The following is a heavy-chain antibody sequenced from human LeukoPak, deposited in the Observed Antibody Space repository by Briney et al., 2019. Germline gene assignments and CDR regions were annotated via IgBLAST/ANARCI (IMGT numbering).Heavy chain of an antibody. D-gene: IGHD3-22*01. CDR2: IYYSGST. CDR3: ARHGNYYDSSGPIDY. J-gene: IGHJ4*02. CDR1: GGSISSYY. V-gene: IGHV4-59*08. Sequence: NPSETLSLTCTVSGGSISSYYWSWIRQPPGKGLEWIGYIYYSGSTNYNPSLKSRVTISVDTSKNQFSLKLSSVTAADTAVYYCARHGNYYDSSGPIDYWGQGTLVTVTS.